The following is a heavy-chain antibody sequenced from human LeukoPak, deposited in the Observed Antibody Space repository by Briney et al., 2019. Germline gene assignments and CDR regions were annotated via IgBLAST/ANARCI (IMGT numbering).Heavy chain of an antibody. Sequence: SETLSLTCAVYGGSFSGYYWSWIRQPPGKGLEWVGEINHSGSTNYNTSLKRRVNISVDTSKNQFSLKLSSVTAADTAVYYCARGRIVVVPAAMWRGRYFDYWGQGTLVTVSS. CDR1: GGSFSGYY. CDR3: ARGRIVVVPAAMWRGRYFDY. J-gene: IGHJ4*02. V-gene: IGHV4-34*01. CDR2: INHSGST. D-gene: IGHD2-2*01.